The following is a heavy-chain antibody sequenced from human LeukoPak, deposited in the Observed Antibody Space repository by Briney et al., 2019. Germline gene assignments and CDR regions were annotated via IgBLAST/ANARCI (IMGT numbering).Heavy chain of an antibody. V-gene: IGHV3-23*01. CDR1: GFIFSSSA. J-gene: IGHJ4*02. Sequence: GGSLRLSCAVSGFIFSSSAMSWVRQAPGKGLEWVSAISGGGDDTSYPDSVEGRFTISRDNSKNTVYLQMNSLRADDTAVYYCVKSRRVGANQRGLFDYWGQGTLVTVSP. D-gene: IGHD1-26*01. CDR2: ISGGGDDT. CDR3: VKSRRVGANQRGLFDY.